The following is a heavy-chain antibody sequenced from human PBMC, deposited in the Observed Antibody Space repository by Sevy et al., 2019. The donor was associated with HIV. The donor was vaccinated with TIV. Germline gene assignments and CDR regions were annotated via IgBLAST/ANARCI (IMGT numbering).Heavy chain of an antibody. CDR3: ARGWGTTLTNFEY. CDR1: ASIFTYYA. V-gene: IGHV1-3*01. Sequence: ASVKVSCKASASIFTYYALHWVRQAPGQRPEWMGWIVLGNGRTKYSEDFQGRVTFTRDRSARIAYMGMSSLRSEDTAVYYCARGWGTTLTNFEYWGQGSLVTVSS. D-gene: IGHD1-1*01. J-gene: IGHJ4*02. CDR2: IVLGNGRT.